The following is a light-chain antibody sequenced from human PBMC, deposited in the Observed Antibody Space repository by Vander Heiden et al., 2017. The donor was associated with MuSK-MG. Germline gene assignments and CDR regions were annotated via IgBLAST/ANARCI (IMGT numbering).Light chain of an antibody. J-gene: IGKJ4*01. Sequence: EIVMTQSPATLSVSPGERATLSCRASQSVSSNLAWYQQKPGQAPRLLIYGASNRANGIPDRFSGSGYGTEFTLTISSRQSEDFAVYYWQQYNNLLTFGGGTKVEIK. V-gene: IGKV3-15*01. CDR3: QQYNNLLT. CDR2: GAS. CDR1: QSVSSN.